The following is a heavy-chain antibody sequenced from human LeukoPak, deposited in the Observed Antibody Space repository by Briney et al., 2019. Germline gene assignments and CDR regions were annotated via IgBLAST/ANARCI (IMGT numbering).Heavy chain of an antibody. Sequence: PGGSLRLSCAASGFTFSSYAMSWVRQAPGKGLEWVSAISGSGGSTYYADSVKGRFTISRDNSKNTLYLQMNSLRAEDTAVYYCAKVARYFDWLLPPNYYYYGMDVWGQGTTVTVSS. CDR2: ISGSGGST. V-gene: IGHV3-23*01. CDR1: GFTFSSYA. D-gene: IGHD3-9*01. J-gene: IGHJ6*02. CDR3: AKVARYFDWLLPPNYYYYGMDV.